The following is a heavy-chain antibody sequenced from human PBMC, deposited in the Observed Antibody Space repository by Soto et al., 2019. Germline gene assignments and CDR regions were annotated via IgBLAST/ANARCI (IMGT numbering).Heavy chain of an antibody. V-gene: IGHV3-20*04. D-gene: IGHD3-22*01. J-gene: IGHJ3*02. Sequence: EVQLVESGGGVVRPGGSLRLSCAASGFTFDDYGMSWVRQAPGKGLEWVSGINWNGGSTGYADSVKGRFTISRDNAKNSLYLQMNSLRAEDTAWYYCARGHGTHYYDSSGYRDAFDIWAKGQWSPSL. CDR1: GFTFDDYG. CDR3: ARGHGTHYYDSSGYRDAFDI. CDR2: INWNGGST.